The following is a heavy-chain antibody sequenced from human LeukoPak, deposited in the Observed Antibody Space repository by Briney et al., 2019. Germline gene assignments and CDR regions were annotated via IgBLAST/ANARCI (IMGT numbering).Heavy chain of an antibody. V-gene: IGHV3-9*01. CDR1: GFTFDDYA. D-gene: IGHD6-19*01. CDR2: ISWNSGSI. Sequence: GGSLRLSCVASGFTFDDYAMHWVRQALGKGLEWVSGISWNSGSIGYADSVKGRFTISRDNAKNSLYPQMNSLRAEDTALYYCAKDATYSSGWTDYWGQGTLVTVSS. J-gene: IGHJ4*02. CDR3: AKDATYSSGWTDY.